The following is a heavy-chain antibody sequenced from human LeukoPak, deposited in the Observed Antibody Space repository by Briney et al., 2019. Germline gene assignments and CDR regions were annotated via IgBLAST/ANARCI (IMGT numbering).Heavy chain of an antibody. CDR3: ARDINLGQWPGGIYYYYGMDV. CDR2: ISAYNGNT. V-gene: IGHV1-18*01. D-gene: IGHD6-19*01. Sequence: ASVKVSCKASGYTFTSYGISWVRQAPGQGLEWMGWISAYNGNTNYAQKLQGRVTMTTDTSTSTAYMELRSLRSDDTAVYYCARDINLGQWPGGIYYYYGMDVWGQGTTVTVSS. J-gene: IGHJ6*02. CDR1: GYTFTSYG.